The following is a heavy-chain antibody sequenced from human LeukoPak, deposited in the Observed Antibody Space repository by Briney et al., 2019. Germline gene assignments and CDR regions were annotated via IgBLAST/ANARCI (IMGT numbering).Heavy chain of an antibody. Sequence: GGSLRLSCAASGFTFSSYAMSWVRQAPGKGLEWVPAISGSGGSTYYADSVKGRFTISRDNSKNTLYLQMNSLRAEDTAVYYCATARYYYDSSGYYYFDYWGQGTLVTVSS. D-gene: IGHD3-22*01. J-gene: IGHJ4*02. CDR3: ATARYYYDSSGYYYFDY. CDR1: GFTFSSYA. CDR2: ISGSGGST. V-gene: IGHV3-23*01.